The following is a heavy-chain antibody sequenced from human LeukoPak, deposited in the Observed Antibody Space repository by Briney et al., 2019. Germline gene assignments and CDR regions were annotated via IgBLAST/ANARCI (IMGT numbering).Heavy chain of an antibody. V-gene: IGHV3-66*01. CDR3: ARDQQQLGWFDP. CDR2: IYSGGST. Sequence: GGSLRLSCAASGFTVSSNYMSWVRQAPGKGLEWVSVIYSGGSTYYADSVKGRFTISRGNSKNTLYLQMNSLRAEDTAVYYCARDQQQLGWFDPWGQGTLVTVSS. D-gene: IGHD6-13*01. J-gene: IGHJ5*02. CDR1: GFTVSSNY.